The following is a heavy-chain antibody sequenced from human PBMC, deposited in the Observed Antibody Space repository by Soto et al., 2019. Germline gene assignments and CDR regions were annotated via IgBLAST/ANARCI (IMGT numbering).Heavy chain of an antibody. V-gene: IGHV4-39*01. Sequence: QLQLQESGPGLVKPSETLSLTCTISGGSISTTNYYWGWIRQPPGKGLEWIGTIYDSGSTYYNPSLKSRVTISVDTSKNQFSLKLSSVTAADTAVYYCARRGDYDWYFDLWGRGTLVTASS. J-gene: IGHJ2*01. CDR2: IYDSGST. CDR3: ARRGDYDWYFDL. D-gene: IGHD4-17*01. CDR1: GGSISTTNYY.